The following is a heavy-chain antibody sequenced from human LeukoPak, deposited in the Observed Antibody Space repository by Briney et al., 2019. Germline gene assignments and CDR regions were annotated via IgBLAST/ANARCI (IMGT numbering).Heavy chain of an antibody. CDR2: ISSSSSYI. D-gene: IGHD6-19*01. CDR1: GFTFSSYS. V-gene: IGHV3-21*01. Sequence: GGFLRLSCAASGFTFSSYSMNWVRQAPGKGLEWVSSISSSSSYIYYADSVKGRFTISRDNAKNSLYLQMNSLRAEDTAVYYCAKAYSSGWDNDAFDIWGQGTMVTVSS. J-gene: IGHJ3*02. CDR3: AKAYSSGWDNDAFDI.